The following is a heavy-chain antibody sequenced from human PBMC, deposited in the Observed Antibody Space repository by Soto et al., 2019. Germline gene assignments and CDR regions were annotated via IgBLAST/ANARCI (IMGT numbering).Heavy chain of an antibody. V-gene: IGHV3-48*02. Sequence: GGSLRLSCAASGFTFSSYSMNWVRQAPGKGLEWVSYISSSSSTIYYADSVKGRFTISRDNAKNSLYLQMNSLRDEDTAVYYCARDGTYYDFWSGYYGLPGGVNWSDPWGQGTLVTVSS. CDR3: ARDGTYYDFWSGYYGLPGGVNWSDP. CDR2: ISSSSSTI. CDR1: GFTFSSYS. D-gene: IGHD3-3*01. J-gene: IGHJ5*02.